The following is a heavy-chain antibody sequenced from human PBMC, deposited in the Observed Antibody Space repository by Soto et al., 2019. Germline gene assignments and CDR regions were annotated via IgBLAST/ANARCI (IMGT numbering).Heavy chain of an antibody. CDR3: AKKYLAYCGGDCYSDAFDI. V-gene: IGHV3-23*01. CDR2: ISGSGGST. CDR1: GFTFSSYA. Sequence: EVQLLESGGGLVQPGGSLRLSCAASGFTFSSYAMSWVRQAPGKGLEWVSAISGSGGSTYYADSVKGRFTISRDNSKNTLYLQMNSLRAEDTAVYYCAKKYLAYCGGDCYSDAFDIWGQGTMVTVSS. J-gene: IGHJ3*02. D-gene: IGHD2-21*02.